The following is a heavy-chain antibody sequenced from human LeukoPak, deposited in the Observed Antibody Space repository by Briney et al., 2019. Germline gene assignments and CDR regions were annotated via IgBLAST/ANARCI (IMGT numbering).Heavy chain of an antibody. CDR2: INPNSGGT. CDR3: TRDSSGWEKEGYYFDY. Sequence: ASVKASCKASRYTFTGYYMHWVRQAPGQGLEWMGWINPNSGGTNYAQKFQGRVTMTRDTSISTAYMELSRLRSDDTAVYYCTRDSSGWEKEGYYFDYWGQGTLVTVSS. J-gene: IGHJ4*02. V-gene: IGHV1-2*02. D-gene: IGHD6-19*01. CDR1: RYTFTGYY.